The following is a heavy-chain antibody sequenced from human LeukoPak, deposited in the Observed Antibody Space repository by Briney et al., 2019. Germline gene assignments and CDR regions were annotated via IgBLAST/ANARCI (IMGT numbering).Heavy chain of an antibody. J-gene: IGHJ5*02. CDR3: ARPYYYDSRIDP. Sequence: SQTLSLTCTVSGGSISSGDYYWSWIRQPPGKALEWIGYMYYSGSTYYNPSLKNRVTISLDTSKNQFSLKLNSVTAADTAVYYCARPYYYDSRIDPWGQGTLVTVSS. D-gene: IGHD3-22*01. CDR2: MYYSGST. CDR1: GGSISSGDYY. V-gene: IGHV4-30-4*01.